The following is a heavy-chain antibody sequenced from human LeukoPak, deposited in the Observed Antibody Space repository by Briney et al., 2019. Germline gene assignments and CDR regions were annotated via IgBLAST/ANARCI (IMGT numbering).Heavy chain of an antibody. CDR1: GYTFAAHY. D-gene: IGHD3-22*01. CDR2: ITPNSGVT. Sequence: GASVKVSCKASGYTFAAHYIHWVRQAPGQGLEWMGWITPNSGVTQYAQKFQGRVTMTWDTSISTAYMEMTRLRSDDTAVYYCASDRTDYYDSRGYYPNWFDPWGQGTLVTVSS. V-gene: IGHV1-2*02. J-gene: IGHJ5*02. CDR3: ASDRTDYYDSRGYYPNWFDP.